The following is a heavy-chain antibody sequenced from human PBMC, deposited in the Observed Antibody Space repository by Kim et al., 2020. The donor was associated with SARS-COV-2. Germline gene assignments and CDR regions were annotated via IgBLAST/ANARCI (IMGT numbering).Heavy chain of an antibody. CDR1: GFTFSSYW. CDR3: SRGGSSWDY. J-gene: IGHJ4*02. V-gene: IGHV3-7*03. Sequence: GSLRLSCAPSGFTFSSYWMTWVRQAPGKGLEWVATIKQGGSEKYYVDSVKGRSTISRDNAKNSLYLQMDSLRAEDTAVYYCSRGGSSWDYWGRGTLVTVSS. D-gene: IGHD6-13*01. CDR2: IKQGGSEK.